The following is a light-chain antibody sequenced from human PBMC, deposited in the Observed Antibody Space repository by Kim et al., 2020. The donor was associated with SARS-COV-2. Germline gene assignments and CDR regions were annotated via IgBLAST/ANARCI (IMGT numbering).Light chain of an antibody. J-gene: IGLJ2*01. Sequence: KTVTISCTSSSGSIASNHVQWYQQSPGSATTTVIYEDNQRPSGVPDRFSGSIDSSSNSASLTISGLKTEDEADYYCQSYDSSNEVVFGGGTQLTVL. CDR2: EDN. CDR1: SGSIASNH. CDR3: QSYDSSNEVV. V-gene: IGLV6-57*02.